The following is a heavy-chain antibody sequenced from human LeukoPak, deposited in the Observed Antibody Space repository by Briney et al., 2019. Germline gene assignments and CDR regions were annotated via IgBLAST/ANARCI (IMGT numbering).Heavy chain of an antibody. J-gene: IGHJ4*02. CDR3: ARDHNYAFDN. CDR1: GFTFNTYT. Sequence: GGSLRLSCACSGFTFNTYTMNWVRQAPGKGLEWISYIGISSGNTKYADSVKGRFTISGDSAKSSLYLQMNSLRVEDTAVYYCARDHNYAFDNWGQGTLVTVSS. D-gene: IGHD1-1*01. CDR2: IGISSGNT. V-gene: IGHV3-48*04.